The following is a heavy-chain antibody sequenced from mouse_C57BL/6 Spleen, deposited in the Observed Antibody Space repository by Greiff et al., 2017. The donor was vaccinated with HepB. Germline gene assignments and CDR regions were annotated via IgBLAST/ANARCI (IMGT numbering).Heavy chain of an antibody. Sequence: QVQLQQSGAELVKPGASVKLSCKASGYTFTSYWMHWVKQRPGQGLEWIGMIHPNSGSTNYNEKFKSKATLTVDKSSSTAYMQLSSLTSEDSAVYYCARSNYERAMDYWGQGTSVTVSS. CDR3: ARSNYERAMDY. V-gene: IGHV1-64*01. CDR1: GYTFTSYW. D-gene: IGHD2-4*01. CDR2: IHPNSGST. J-gene: IGHJ4*01.